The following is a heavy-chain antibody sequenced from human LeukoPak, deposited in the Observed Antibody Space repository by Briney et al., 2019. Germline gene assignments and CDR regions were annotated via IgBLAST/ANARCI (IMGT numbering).Heavy chain of an antibody. CDR2: ISGRGRGGST. J-gene: IGHJ6*03. CDR3: AKQGRDWLRDYYYYMDV. D-gene: IGHD3-9*01. Sequence: PGGSLRLSCAASGFTFSSFALSWVRQAPGKGLEWVSAISGRGRGGSTYYADSVKGRFTISRDNSKNTLYLRMNSLRAEDTAVYYCAKQGRDWLRDYYYYMDVWGKGTTVTISS. V-gene: IGHV3-23*01. CDR1: GFTFSSFA.